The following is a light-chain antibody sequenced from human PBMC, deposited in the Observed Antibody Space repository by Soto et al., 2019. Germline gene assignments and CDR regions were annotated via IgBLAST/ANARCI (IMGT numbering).Light chain of an antibody. J-gene: IGKJ4*01. Sequence: DIPMTQSPSSLSASVGDRVTITCQASQDISNYLNWYQQKPGKAPKLLIYDASNLETGVPSRFSGSGSGTDFTFTISSLQPEDIATYYCQQDDNLLLTFGGGTKVEIK. CDR2: DAS. CDR1: QDISNY. CDR3: QQDDNLLLT. V-gene: IGKV1-33*01.